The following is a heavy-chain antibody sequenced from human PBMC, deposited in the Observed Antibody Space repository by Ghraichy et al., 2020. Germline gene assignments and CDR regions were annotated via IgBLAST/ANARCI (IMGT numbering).Heavy chain of an antibody. V-gene: IGHV3-30-3*01. D-gene: IGHD2-2*01. CDR1: RFTFSSYA. CDR3: ARDLYANGNSGFLDS. CDR2: ISYDGANT. Sequence: GGSLRLSCAASRFTFSSYALHWVRQAPGKGLEWVALISYDGANTYYADSVKGRFTISRDNSRNTLYLQVNSLRGDDTGVYFCARDLYANGNSGFLDSWGQGILVTVSS. J-gene: IGHJ4*02.